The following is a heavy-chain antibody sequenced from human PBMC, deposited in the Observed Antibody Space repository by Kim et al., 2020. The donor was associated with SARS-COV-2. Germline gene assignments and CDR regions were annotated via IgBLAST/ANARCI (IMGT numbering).Heavy chain of an antibody. CDR1: GFTFSSYD. Sequence: GGSLRLSCAASGFTFSSYDMHWVRQATGKGLEWVSAIGTAGDTYYPGSVKGRFTISRENAKNSLYLQMNSLRAGDTAVYYCARGLRNYDILTGYYQDYGMDVWGQGTTVTVSS. CDR2: IGTAGDT. V-gene: IGHV3-13*01. CDR3: ARGLRNYDILTGYYQDYGMDV. D-gene: IGHD3-9*01. J-gene: IGHJ6*02.